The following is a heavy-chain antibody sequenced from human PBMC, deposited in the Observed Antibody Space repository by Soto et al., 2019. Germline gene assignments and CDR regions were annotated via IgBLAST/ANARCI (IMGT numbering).Heavy chain of an antibody. CDR2: ISSSGSTI. Sequence: GSLRLSCAASGFTFSSYEMNWVRQAPGKGLEWVSYISSSGSTIYYADSVKGRFTISRDNAKNSLYLQMNSLRAEDTAVYYCARGPAPSMVRGVPPYYYGMDVWGQGTTVTVSS. J-gene: IGHJ6*02. D-gene: IGHD3-10*01. V-gene: IGHV3-48*03. CDR3: ARGPAPSMVRGVPPYYYGMDV. CDR1: GFTFSSYE.